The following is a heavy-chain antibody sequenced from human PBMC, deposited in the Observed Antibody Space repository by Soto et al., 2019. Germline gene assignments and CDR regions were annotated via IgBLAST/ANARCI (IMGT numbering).Heavy chain of an antibody. D-gene: IGHD6-13*01. V-gene: IGHV1-3*01. CDR2: INPVNGNT. J-gene: IGHJ5*02. Sequence: QVQLVQSGAEVKKPGASVMLSCKASGYTFTTYTMNWVRQAPGQRLEWMGWINPVNGNTKSSQKFQDRVIITRDPSASTAYMELRSLRSEDTAVYYCARGIATGQLDPWGQGTLVIVSS. CDR1: GYTFTTYT. CDR3: ARGIATGQLDP.